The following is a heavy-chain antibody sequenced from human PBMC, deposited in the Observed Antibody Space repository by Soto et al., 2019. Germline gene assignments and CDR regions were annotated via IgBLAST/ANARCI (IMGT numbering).Heavy chain of an antibody. V-gene: IGHV1-69*02. D-gene: IGHD2-21*02. CDR1: GDTFSTYT. CDR3: AGSRHWDGHCFDNWFDP. CDR2: IIPILDVA. Sequence: QVQLVQSGAELKKPGSSVKISCRASGDTFSTYTISWVRQAPGQGLDWMGRIIPILDVANYAPTFQGRVTMTADISTSTAHIELSSLTSEYTAVYYCAGSRHWDGHCFDNWFDPLGQGTLVTASS. J-gene: IGHJ5*02.